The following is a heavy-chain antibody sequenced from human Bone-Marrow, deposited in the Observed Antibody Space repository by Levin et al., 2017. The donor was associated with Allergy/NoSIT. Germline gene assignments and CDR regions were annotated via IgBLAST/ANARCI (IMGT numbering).Heavy chain of an antibody. CDR3: ARPDCSGTSCYYVFDS. Sequence: PGGSLRLSCAASGFTFSRYSMNWVRQAPGRGLEWVSYISRSSSTISYADSVKGRFTISRDNAKNSLYLQMNSLRDEDTAVYYCARPDCSGTSCYYVFDSWGQGTLVTVSS. D-gene: IGHD2-2*01. CDR1: GFTFSRYS. J-gene: IGHJ4*02. CDR2: ISRSSSTI. V-gene: IGHV3-48*02.